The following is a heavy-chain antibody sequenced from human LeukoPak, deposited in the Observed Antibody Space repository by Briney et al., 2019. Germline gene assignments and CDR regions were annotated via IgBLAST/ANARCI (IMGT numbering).Heavy chain of an antibody. Sequence: PGGSLRLSCAASGFTFSSYAMSWVRQAPGKGLEWVSAISGSGGSTYYADSVKGRFTISRDNAKNSLYLQMNSLRAEDTAVYYCARDWTVTTDDAFDIWGQGTMVTVSS. V-gene: IGHV3-23*01. CDR2: ISGSGGST. CDR1: GFTFSSYA. J-gene: IGHJ3*02. CDR3: ARDWTVTTDDAFDI. D-gene: IGHD4-17*01.